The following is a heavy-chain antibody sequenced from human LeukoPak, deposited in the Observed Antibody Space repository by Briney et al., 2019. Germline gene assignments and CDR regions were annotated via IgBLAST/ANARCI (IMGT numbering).Heavy chain of an antibody. V-gene: IGHV5-51*01. CDR3: ARGIGAVLNWFDP. J-gene: IGHJ5*02. Sequence: GESLKISCKGSGYTFASYWVAWVRQMPGKGLEWMGIIYPDDSDIRYSPSFQGQVTIPADKSISTAYLQWSSLKASDTGIYYCARGIGAVLNWFDPWGQGTLVTVSS. CDR1: GYTFASYW. D-gene: IGHD6-13*01. CDR2: IYPDDSDI.